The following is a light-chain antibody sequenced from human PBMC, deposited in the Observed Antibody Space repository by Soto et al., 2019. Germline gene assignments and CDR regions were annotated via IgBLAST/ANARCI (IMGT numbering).Light chain of an antibody. CDR3: QPYGNSPQT. CDR2: GAS. V-gene: IGKV3-20*01. CDR1: QSVNSSY. Sequence: DIVLTQSPGTLSLSPGERVTLSCRASQSVNSSYLAWYQHKPGQAPRLLIYGASTRATGIPDRFSGSGSGTDFTLTIARLEPGDFAVYYCQPYGNSPQTFGQGTKVDIK. J-gene: IGKJ1*01.